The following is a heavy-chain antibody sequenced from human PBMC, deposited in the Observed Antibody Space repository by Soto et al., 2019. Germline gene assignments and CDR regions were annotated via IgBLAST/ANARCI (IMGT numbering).Heavy chain of an antibody. J-gene: IGHJ4*02. CDR1: GFTFSNAW. CDR3: TTEWGRNVYDLPYYYFDY. V-gene: IGHV3-15*01. D-gene: IGHD5-12*01. CDR2: IKSQSDGGTT. Sequence: EAQLVESGGGLVKPGESLRLSCAASGFTFSNAWMTWVRQAPGKGLEWVGRIKSQSDGGTTDFSAPVKGRCSISRDDSKNMLYLQLNSLTTEDTGVYYCTTEWGRNVYDLPYYYFDYWGQGTLATVSS.